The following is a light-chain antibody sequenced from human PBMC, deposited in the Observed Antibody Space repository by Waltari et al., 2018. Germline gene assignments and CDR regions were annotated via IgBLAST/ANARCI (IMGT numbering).Light chain of an antibody. CDR1: NNDVGTYDL. Sequence: QSALTPPASMSASPGQSITISCPATNNDVGTYDLVSWYQQHPGRAPKLLIFQDTKRPSEVSGRFSGSKSADTASLTISGLQPEDEADYYCCSYAGTWLFGGGTKVTVL. CDR3: CSYAGTWL. CDR2: QDT. J-gene: IGLJ3*02. V-gene: IGLV2-23*01.